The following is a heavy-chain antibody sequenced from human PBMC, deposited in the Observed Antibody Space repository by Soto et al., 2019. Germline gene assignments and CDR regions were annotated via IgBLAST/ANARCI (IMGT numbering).Heavy chain of an antibody. CDR2: IYNSGRGST. D-gene: IGHD6-13*01. Sequence: SETLSLTCSVSGSSMTTYYWHWIRQAPGKGLEWIGFIYNSGRGSTGSNPSLTSRVTFSIETSKNQFSLKLSSVTAADTAVYYCARVGALGSSSCFDYWGQGTLVTVSS. J-gene: IGHJ4*02. V-gene: IGHV4-59*12. CDR1: GSSMTTYY. CDR3: ARVGALGSSSCFDY.